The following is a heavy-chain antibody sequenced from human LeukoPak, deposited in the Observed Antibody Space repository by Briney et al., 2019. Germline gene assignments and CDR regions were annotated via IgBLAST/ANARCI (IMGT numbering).Heavy chain of an antibody. CDR3: TRGGVDY. CDR1: GFTFNNYA. Sequence: GGSLRLSCTASGFTFNNYAMAWVRQAPGKGLVWVSRINSDGSTTTYADSVKGRFTISRDNAQNTLYLQMNSLRVEDTAVYYCTRGGVDYWGQGTLVTVSS. V-gene: IGHV3-74*01. CDR2: INSDGSTT. J-gene: IGHJ4*02.